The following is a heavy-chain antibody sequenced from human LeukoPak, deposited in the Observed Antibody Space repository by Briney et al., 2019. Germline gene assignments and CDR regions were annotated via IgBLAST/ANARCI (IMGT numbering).Heavy chain of an antibody. D-gene: IGHD6-19*01. CDR2: IWYDGSNK. V-gene: IGHV3-33*01. J-gene: IGHJ6*03. CDR1: GFTFSSYG. Sequence: PGRSRRLSCAASGFTFSSYGMHWVRQAPGKGLEWVAVIWYDGSNKYYADSVKGRFTISRDNSKNTLYLQMNSLRAEDTAVYYCAREFLAGKGYYYYYYMDVWGKGTTVTVSS. CDR3: AREFLAGKGYYYYYYMDV.